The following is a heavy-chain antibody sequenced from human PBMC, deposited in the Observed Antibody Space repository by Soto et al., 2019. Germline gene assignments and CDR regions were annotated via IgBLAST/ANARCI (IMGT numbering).Heavy chain of an antibody. Sequence: FSVKVSCKASAVTLSSYTISWGRQAPRQGLEWMGRIIPILGITNYAQKFQDRVTIIADKSTSTVHKELSSLRSEDTAMYYARRLINGDSDVSDFWRQGTRVTDSS. J-gene: IGHJ3*01. CDR1: AVTLSSYT. V-gene: IGHV1-69*02. CDR2: IIPILGIT. CDR3: RRLINGDSDVSDF. D-gene: IGHD2-21*01.